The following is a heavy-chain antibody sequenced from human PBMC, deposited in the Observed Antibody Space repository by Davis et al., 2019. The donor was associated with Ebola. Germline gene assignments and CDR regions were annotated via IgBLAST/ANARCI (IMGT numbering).Heavy chain of an antibody. CDR2: ISAYNGNT. J-gene: IGHJ4*02. CDR1: GYTFTSYG. Sequence: ASVKVSCKASGYTFTSYGISWVRQAPGQGLEWMGWISAYNGNTNYAQKLQGRVTMTTDKSTSTAYMELRSLRSDDTAVYYCAREGKYRDESRTFDYWGQGTLVTVSS. D-gene: IGHD2-2*01. V-gene: IGHV1-18*01. CDR3: AREGKYRDESRTFDY.